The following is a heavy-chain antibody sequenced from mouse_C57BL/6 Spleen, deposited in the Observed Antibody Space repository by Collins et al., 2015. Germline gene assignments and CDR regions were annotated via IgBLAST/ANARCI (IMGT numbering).Heavy chain of an antibody. CDR3: TRKGTTFAY. V-gene: IGHV1-15*01. CDR2: IDPETGGT. D-gene: IGHD2-14*01. Sequence: QVQLQQSGAELVRPGASVTLSCKASGYTFTDYEMHWVKQTPVHGLEWIGAIDPETGGTAYNQKFKGKATLTADKSSSTAYMELRSLTSEDSAVYYCTRKGTTFAYWGQGTLVTVSA. J-gene: IGHJ3*01. CDR1: GYTFTDYE.